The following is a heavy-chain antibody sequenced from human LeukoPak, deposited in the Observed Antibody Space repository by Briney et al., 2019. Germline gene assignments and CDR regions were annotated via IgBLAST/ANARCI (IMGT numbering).Heavy chain of an antibody. D-gene: IGHD1-26*01. Sequence: ASVKVSCKASGDTFTSYDINWVRQATGQGLEWMGWMNPNSGNTGYAQKFQGRVTMTRNTSISTAYTELSSLRSEDTAVYYCARGAGVGATLDYWGQGTLVTVSS. CDR3: ARGAGVGATLDY. V-gene: IGHV1-8*01. CDR2: MNPNSGNT. CDR1: GDTFTSYD. J-gene: IGHJ4*02.